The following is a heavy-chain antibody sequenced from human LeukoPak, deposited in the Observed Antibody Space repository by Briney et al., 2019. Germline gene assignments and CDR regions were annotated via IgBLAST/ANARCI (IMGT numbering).Heavy chain of an antibody. CDR1: GFTFSSYA. V-gene: IGHV3-23*01. J-gene: IGHJ4*02. D-gene: IGHD6-6*01. CDR3: AKYVYSSSSLGFPPEAFSDY. CDR2: ISGSGGST. Sequence: PGGSLRLSCAASGFTFSSYAMSWVRQAPGKGLEWVSAISGSGGSTYYAGSVTGRFTISRERSKKTLYMQMSSVRVEDTAVYYCAKYVYSSSSLGFPPEAFSDYWGQGTLVTVSS.